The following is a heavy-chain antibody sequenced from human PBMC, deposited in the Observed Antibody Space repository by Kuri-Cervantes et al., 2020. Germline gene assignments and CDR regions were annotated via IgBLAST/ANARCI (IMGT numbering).Heavy chain of an antibody. D-gene: IGHD3-16*01. J-gene: IGHJ3*01. CDR1: GFTFDDYG. CDR2: INWNGGST. Sequence: GESLKISCAASGFTFDDYGMSWVRQAPGKGLEWVSGINWNGGSTGYADSVKGRFTISRDNAKNTLYLQMNNLRAEDTAVYYCARGWVLGVWGQGTMVTVSS. V-gene: IGHV3-20*04. CDR3: ARGWVLGV.